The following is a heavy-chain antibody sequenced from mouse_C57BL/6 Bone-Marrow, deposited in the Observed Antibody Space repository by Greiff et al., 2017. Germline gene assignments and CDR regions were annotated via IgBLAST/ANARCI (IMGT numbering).Heavy chain of an antibody. CDR2: INSDGGST. V-gene: IGHV5-2*01. CDR1: EYAFPSHD. J-gene: IGHJ4*01. Sequence: EVLLVESGGGLVQPGESLKLSCESNEYAFPSHDMSWVRKTPEKRLELVAAINSDGGSTYYPDTMESRFIISRDNTKKTMYLQMSSLRSEDTALYYCASRTTDYAMDYWGRGTSVTVSS. CDR3: ASRTTDYAMDY. D-gene: IGHD1-1*01.